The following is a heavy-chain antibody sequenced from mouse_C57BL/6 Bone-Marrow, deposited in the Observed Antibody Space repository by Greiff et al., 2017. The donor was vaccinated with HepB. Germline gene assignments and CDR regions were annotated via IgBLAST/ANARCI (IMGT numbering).Heavy chain of an antibody. V-gene: IGHV15-2*01. J-gene: IGHJ4*01. CDR1: DSEVFPIAY. CDR3: ARGDSNYSYAMDY. Sequence: SGSELRRPGSSVKLSCKDFDSEVFPIAYMSWVRQKPGHGFEWIGGILPSIGRTIYGEKFEDKATLDADTLSNTAYLELNSLTSEDSAIYYCARGDSNYSYAMDYWGQGTSVTVSS. CDR2: ILPSIGRT. D-gene: IGHD2-5*01.